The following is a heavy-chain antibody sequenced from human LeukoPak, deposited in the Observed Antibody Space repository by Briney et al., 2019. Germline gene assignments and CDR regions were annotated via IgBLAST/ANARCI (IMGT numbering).Heavy chain of an antibody. D-gene: IGHD3-3*01. CDR3: ARGFTIFGVVNDGFDI. J-gene: IGHJ3*02. CDR1: GFTFSSCW. CDR2: IDIDGSST. Sequence: GGSLRLSCAASGFTFSSCWMNWVRQAPGKGLVWVSRIDIDGSSTTYADSVKDRFTISRDNAKNTVYLQMNSLRAEDTAVYYCARGFTIFGVVNDGFDIWGQGTKVAVSS. V-gene: IGHV3-74*01.